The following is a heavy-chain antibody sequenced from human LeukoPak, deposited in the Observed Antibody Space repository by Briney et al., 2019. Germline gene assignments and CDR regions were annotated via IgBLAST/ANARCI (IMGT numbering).Heavy chain of an antibody. CDR2: IKADGSET. J-gene: IGHJ5*01. CDR1: GFTFSNYW. Sequence: GGSLRLSCAASGFTFSNYWMNWVRQAPGKGLEWVANIKADGSETYYVDSVKGRFTISRDNAKNSVYLQMNSLRAEDTAIYYCARTGKFDSWGQGTLVTVSA. CDR3: ARTGKFDS. V-gene: IGHV3-7*05.